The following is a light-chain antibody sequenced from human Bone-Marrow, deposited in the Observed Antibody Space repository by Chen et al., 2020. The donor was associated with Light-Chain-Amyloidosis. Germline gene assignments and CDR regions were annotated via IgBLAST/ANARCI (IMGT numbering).Light chain of an antibody. CDR1: SSNIGAGYD. CDR3: QSYDNSLNTAHVV. Sequence: QSVLSQPPSVSGAPGQTVLISCSWTSSNIGAGYDVHWYQQLPGAAPKLLIYDNTNRPSGVPDRCSGSKSGTSASLAIAGLQAEDEADYYCQSYDNSLNTAHVVFGGGTKLTVL. CDR2: DNT. J-gene: IGLJ2*01. V-gene: IGLV1-40*01.